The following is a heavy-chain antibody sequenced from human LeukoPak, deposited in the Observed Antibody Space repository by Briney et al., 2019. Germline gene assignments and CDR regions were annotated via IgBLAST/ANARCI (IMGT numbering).Heavy chain of an antibody. CDR3: ARHLNNCGDDCYIFDY. D-gene: IGHD2-21*01. V-gene: IGHV4-59*08. Sequence: SETLSLTCTVSGGSIFSFYWSWSRQPPGKGLEWMGYIYYSGSTNYNPSLKSRVTISVDTSKNQFSLRVSSVTAADTAVYYCARHLNNCGDDCYIFDYWVQGTLVTVSS. CDR1: GGSIFSFY. CDR2: IYYSGST. J-gene: IGHJ4*02.